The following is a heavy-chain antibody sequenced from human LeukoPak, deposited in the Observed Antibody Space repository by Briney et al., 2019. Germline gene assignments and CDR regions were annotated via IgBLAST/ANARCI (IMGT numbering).Heavy chain of an antibody. V-gene: IGHV3-21*01. J-gene: IGHJ5*02. CDR3: ARVRSWNYVREGDWFDP. CDR1: GFTFSSYS. Sequence: GGSLRLSCAASGFTFSSYSMNWVRQAPGKGLEWVSSISSSSSYIYYADSVKGRFTISRDNAKNSLYLQMNSLRAEDTAVYYCARVRSWNYVREGDWFDPWGQGTLVTVSS. CDR2: ISSSSSYI. D-gene: IGHD1-7*01.